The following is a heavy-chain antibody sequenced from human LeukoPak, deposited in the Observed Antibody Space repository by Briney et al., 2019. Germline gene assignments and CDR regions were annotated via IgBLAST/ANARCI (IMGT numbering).Heavy chain of an antibody. Sequence: GGSLRLSCAASGFTFSSYGMHWVRQAPGKGLEWMAVISYDGSNKYYADSVKGRFTISRDNSKNTLYLQMNSLRAEDTAVYYCARDPYSGSYGNYYYYFMDVWGKGTTVTISS. J-gene: IGHJ6*03. V-gene: IGHV3-30*03. CDR2: ISYDGSNK. CDR1: GFTFSSYG. CDR3: ARDPYSGSYGNYYYYFMDV. D-gene: IGHD1-26*01.